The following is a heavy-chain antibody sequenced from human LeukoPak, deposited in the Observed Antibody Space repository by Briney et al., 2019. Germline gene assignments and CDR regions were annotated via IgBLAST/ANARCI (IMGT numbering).Heavy chain of an antibody. V-gene: IGHV4-4*07. D-gene: IGHD3-3*01. Sequence: SETLSLTCTVSGGSISGYYWSWIRQPAGKGLEWIGRICTSGSTNYNPSLKSRVTKSVDTSKNQFSLRLSSVTAADTAVYFCARETGVGLRFLEWLYYMDVWGKGTTVTVSS. CDR2: ICTSGST. J-gene: IGHJ6*03. CDR3: ARETGVGLRFLEWLYYMDV. CDR1: GGSISGYY.